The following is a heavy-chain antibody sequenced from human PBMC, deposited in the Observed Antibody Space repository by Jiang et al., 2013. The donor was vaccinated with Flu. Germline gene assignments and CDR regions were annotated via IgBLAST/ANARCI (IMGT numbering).Heavy chain of an antibody. Sequence: KPTQTLTLTCTFSGFSLSTSGVGVGWIRQPPGKALEWLALIYWNDDKRYSPSLKSRLTITKDTSKNQVVLTMTNMDPVDTATYYCAHFRRPEMVYAGWFDPWGQGTLVTVSS. CDR2: IYWNDDK. CDR1: GFSLSTSGVG. CDR3: AHFRRPEMVYAGWFDP. J-gene: IGHJ5*02. D-gene: IGHD2-8*01. V-gene: IGHV2-5*01.